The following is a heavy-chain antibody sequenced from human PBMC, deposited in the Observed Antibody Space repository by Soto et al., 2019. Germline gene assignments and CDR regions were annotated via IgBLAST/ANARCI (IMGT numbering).Heavy chain of an antibody. D-gene: IGHD3-9*01. CDR1: GFTFSSYS. Sequence: GGSLRLSCAASGFTFSSYSMNWVRQAPGKGLEWVSSISSSSSYIYYADSVKGRFTISRDNAKNSLYLQMNSLRAEDTAVYYCARDPVRYFDWLFPASFDYWGQGTLVTVSS. J-gene: IGHJ4*02. V-gene: IGHV3-21*01. CDR3: ARDPVRYFDWLFPASFDY. CDR2: ISSSSSYI.